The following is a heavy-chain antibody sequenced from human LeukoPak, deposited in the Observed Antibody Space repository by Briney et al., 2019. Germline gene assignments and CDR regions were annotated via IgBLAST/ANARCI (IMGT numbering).Heavy chain of an antibody. V-gene: IGHV1-2*04. CDR1: GYTFTGYY. J-gene: IGHJ4*02. CDR2: INPNSGGT. Sequence: ASVKVSCKASGYTFTGYYMHWVRRAPGQGLEWMGWINPNSGGTNYAQKFQGWVTMTRDTSISTAYMELSRLRSDDTAVYYCARHCSGGSCYSGFDYWGQGTLVTVSS. D-gene: IGHD2-15*01. CDR3: ARHCSGGSCYSGFDY.